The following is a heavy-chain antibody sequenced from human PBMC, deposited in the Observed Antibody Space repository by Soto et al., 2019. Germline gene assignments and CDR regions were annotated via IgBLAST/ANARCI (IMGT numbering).Heavy chain of an antibody. V-gene: IGHV3-7*02. CDR1: GFTFSSYW. CDR3: AGRYFDWLVGGDRNDAFDI. Sequence: PGGSLRLSCAASGFTFSSYWMSWVRQAPGKGLEWVANIKQDGSEKYYVDSVKGRFTISRDNAKNSLYLQMNSLRAEDTAVYYCAGRYFDWLVGGDRNDAFDIWGQGTMVTVSS. D-gene: IGHD3-9*01. J-gene: IGHJ3*02. CDR2: IKQDGSEK.